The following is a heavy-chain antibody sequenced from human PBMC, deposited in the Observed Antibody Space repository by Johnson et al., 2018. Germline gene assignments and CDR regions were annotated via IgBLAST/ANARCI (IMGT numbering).Heavy chain of an antibody. D-gene: IGHD6-13*01. CDR2: ISWNSDNI. V-gene: IGHV3-9*01. J-gene: IGHJ1*01. Sequence: EVQLLESGGGLLQPGRSQRLPCAASGFPFDDYAMHWVRQAPGKGLEWVSGISWNSDNIAYADPVKGRITISRDNAKNSRYLQMSSLRHEDTAFYYCAKATESGMAAAGFQHWGQGTLVTVSS. CDR3: AKATESGMAAAGFQH. CDR1: GFPFDDYA.